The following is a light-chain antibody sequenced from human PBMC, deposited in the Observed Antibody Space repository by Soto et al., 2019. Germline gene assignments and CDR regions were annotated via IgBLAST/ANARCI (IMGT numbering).Light chain of an antibody. V-gene: IGKV3-11*01. CDR3: QQHINWPLT. Sequence: EIMLKHSPATLSLSPCERATLSSRASQTVSSSLAWYQQKPGQAPRLLIYEVSNRATGIPARFSGSGSGADFTLTISSLEPGDFALYYCQQHINWPLTFGGGTKVDI. CDR1: QTVSSS. J-gene: IGKJ4*01. CDR2: EVS.